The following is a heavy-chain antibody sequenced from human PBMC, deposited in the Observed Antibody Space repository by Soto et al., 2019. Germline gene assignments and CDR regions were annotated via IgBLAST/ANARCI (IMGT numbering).Heavy chain of an antibody. CDR2: TYPFDSDT. V-gene: IGHV5-51*01. CDR3: GIMYGRAATAIDF. Sequence: GQSRKISCEGSGYTFTYYWIGWVRQMPGKGLEWMGVTYPFDSDTRYSPSFQGRVTISAVQSTNTAYLELSRLQASDTSIYYCGIMYGRAATAIDFWGRGTLVTVSS. J-gene: IGHJ4*01. CDR1: GYTFTYYW. D-gene: IGHD2-15*01.